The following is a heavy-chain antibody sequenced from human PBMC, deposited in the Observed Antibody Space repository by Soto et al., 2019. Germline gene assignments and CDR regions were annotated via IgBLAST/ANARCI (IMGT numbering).Heavy chain of an antibody. CDR3: ARRQSGYCSSSNRDAGNYYYYGMEV. CDR1: GYSFTSYW. CDR2: INPGNSNT. Sequence: GESLKIYCKGSGYSFTSYWIGWVGQMHVKGMEWKGIINPGNSNTIYSPSFQGQVTITADKSISTAYLQCSSLNTSDTAMYYCARRQSGYCSSSNRDAGNYYYYGMEVWRQGTTVNV. J-gene: IGHJ6*02. D-gene: IGHD2-2*03. V-gene: IGHV5-51*01.